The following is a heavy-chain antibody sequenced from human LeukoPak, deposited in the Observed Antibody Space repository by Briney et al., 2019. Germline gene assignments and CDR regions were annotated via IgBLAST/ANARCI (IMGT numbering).Heavy chain of an antibody. CDR1: GGSITTHY. V-gene: IGHV4-4*07. CDR2: VYNTGST. J-gene: IGHJ3*02. Sequence: PSETLSLTCTVSGGSITTHYWSWIRQPAGREVEWIGRVYNTGSTKYNPSLESRVTMSVDTSSNRLSLSLRSVTAADTAVYYCARDLLGDYGTFDIWGQGTMVTVSS. D-gene: IGHD4-17*01. CDR3: ARDLLGDYGTFDI.